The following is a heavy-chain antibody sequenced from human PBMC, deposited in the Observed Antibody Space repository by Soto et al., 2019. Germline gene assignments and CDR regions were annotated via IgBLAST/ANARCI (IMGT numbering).Heavy chain of an antibody. V-gene: IGHV3-74*01. CDR2: INSDGSST. CDR1: GFTFGSYW. D-gene: IGHD6-13*01. J-gene: IGHJ3*02. CDR3: ARVPAAEIAFDI. Sequence: LRLSCAASGFTFGSYWMHWVRQAPGKGLVWVSRINSDGSSTSYADSVKGRFTISRDNAKNTLYLQMNSLRAEDTAVYYCARVPAAEIAFDIWGQGTMVTVSS.